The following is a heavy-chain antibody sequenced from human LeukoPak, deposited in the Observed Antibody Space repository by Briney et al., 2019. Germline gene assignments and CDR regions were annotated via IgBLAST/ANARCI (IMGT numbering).Heavy chain of an antibody. V-gene: IGHV4-34*01. CDR1: GGSFSGYY. CDR2: INHSGST. D-gene: IGHD5-18*01. CDR3: ARGTKRGNRVYYFDY. J-gene: IGHJ4*02. Sequence: SETLSLTCAVYGGSFSGYYWSWIRQPPGKGLEWIGEINHSGSTNYNPSLKSRVTISVDTSKNQFSLKLSSVTAADTAVYYCARGTKRGNRVYYFDYWGQGTLVTVSS.